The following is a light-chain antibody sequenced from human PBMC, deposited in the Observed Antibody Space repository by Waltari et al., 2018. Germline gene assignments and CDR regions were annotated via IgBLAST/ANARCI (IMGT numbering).Light chain of an antibody. J-gene: IGKJ4*01. CDR2: KAS. V-gene: IGKV1-5*03. CDR1: QSISSW. Sequence: DIQMTQSPSTLSASVGDRVTINCRASQSISSWLAWYQQKPGKAPKLLIYKASSLESGVPSRFSGSGSGTEFTLTISSLQPDDFAIYYCQQYNTYAALTFGGGTKVEIK. CDR3: QQYNTYAALT.